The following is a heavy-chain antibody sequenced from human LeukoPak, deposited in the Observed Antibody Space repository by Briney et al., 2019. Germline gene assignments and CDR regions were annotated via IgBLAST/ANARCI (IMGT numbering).Heavy chain of an antibody. CDR3: ARDLVVRGRWSWFDP. CDR2: ISSSGSNI. Sequence: QPGGSLRLSCAVSASTFSSYEMNWFRQAPGKGLEWVSYISSSGSNIYYADSVKGRFTISRDNAKNALYLQMNSLRAEDTAVYYCARDLVVRGRWSWFDPWGQGTLVTVSS. D-gene: IGHD3-10*01. V-gene: IGHV3-48*03. J-gene: IGHJ5*02. CDR1: ASTFSSYE.